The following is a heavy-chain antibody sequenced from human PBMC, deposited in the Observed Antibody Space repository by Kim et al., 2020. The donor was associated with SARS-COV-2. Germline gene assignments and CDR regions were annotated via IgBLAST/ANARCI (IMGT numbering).Heavy chain of an antibody. CDR3: ARGSGSYYKYNWFDP. V-gene: IGHV4-39*01. Sequence: SETLSLTCTVSGGSISSSSYYWGWIRQPPGKGLEWIGSIYYSGSTYYNPSLKSRVTISVDTSKNQFSLKLSSVTAADTAVYYCARGSGSYYKYNWFDPWG. CDR1: GGSISSSSYY. D-gene: IGHD3-10*01. CDR2: IYYSGST. J-gene: IGHJ5*02.